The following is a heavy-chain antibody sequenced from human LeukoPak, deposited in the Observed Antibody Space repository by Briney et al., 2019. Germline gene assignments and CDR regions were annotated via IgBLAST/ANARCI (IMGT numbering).Heavy chain of an antibody. Sequence: GGSLRLSCAASGFTFSSYAISWVRQAPGKVLEWVSAISGSGGSTYYADSVKGRFTISRDNSKNTLYLQMNSLRAEDTAVYYCAKGGYSSSWYSPFDYWGQGTLVTVSS. V-gene: IGHV3-23*01. J-gene: IGHJ4*02. CDR1: GFTFSSYA. CDR2: ISGSGGST. CDR3: AKGGYSSSWYSPFDY. D-gene: IGHD6-13*01.